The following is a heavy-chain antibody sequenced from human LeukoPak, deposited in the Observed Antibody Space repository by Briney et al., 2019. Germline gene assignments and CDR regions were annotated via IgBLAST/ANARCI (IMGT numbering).Heavy chain of an antibody. CDR2: INHSGST. D-gene: IGHD6-19*01. V-gene: IGHV4-34*01. CDR1: GGSFSSYY. Sequence: SETLSLTCAVYGGSFSSYYWSWIRQPPGKGLEWIGEINHSGSTNYNPSLKSRVTISVDTSKNQFSLKLSSVTAADTAVYYCARGAYIAVAGTGDWFDPWGQGTLVTVSS. CDR3: ARGAYIAVAGTGDWFDP. J-gene: IGHJ5*02.